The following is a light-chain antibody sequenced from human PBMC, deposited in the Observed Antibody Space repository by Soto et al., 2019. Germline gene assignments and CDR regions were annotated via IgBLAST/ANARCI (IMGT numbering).Light chain of an antibody. CDR2: DAS. CDR3: QQYNNGSAIT. Sequence: EIGLTQSQAPKSVSPGERATLSCTVSQSVSSNLAWYQQKPGQAPRLLIYDASTRATGIPARFSGSGSGTEFTLTISSLHSEDFAVYYCQQYNNGSAITFGQGTRLEIK. J-gene: IGKJ5*01. CDR1: QSVSSN. V-gene: IGKV3-15*01.